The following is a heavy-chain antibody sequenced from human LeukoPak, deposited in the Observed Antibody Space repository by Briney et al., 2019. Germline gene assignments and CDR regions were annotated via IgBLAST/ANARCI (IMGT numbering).Heavy chain of an antibody. D-gene: IGHD6-19*01. CDR2: ISYDGSNK. Sequence: GGSLRLSCAASGFTFSSYGMHWVRQAPGKGLEWVAVISYDGSNKYYADSVKGRFTISRDNSKNTLYLQMNSLRAEDTAVYYCAKDQPSYSSGWPQYYYGMDVWGQGTTVTVSS. J-gene: IGHJ6*02. CDR1: GFTFSSYG. CDR3: AKDQPSYSSGWPQYYYGMDV. V-gene: IGHV3-30*18.